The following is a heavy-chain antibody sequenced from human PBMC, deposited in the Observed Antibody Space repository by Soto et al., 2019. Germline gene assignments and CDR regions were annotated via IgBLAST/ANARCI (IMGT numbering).Heavy chain of an antibody. CDR1: GGSISSGGYY. CDR3: ARAMWLRNDAFDI. V-gene: IGHV4-31*03. J-gene: IGHJ3*02. Sequence: QVQLQESGPGLVKPSQTLSLTCTVSGGSISSGGYYWSWIRQHPGKGLEGIGYIYYSGSNYYHPSHKRRVTISVDTSKNQFSLKLSSVTAADTAVYYCARAMWLRNDAFDIWGQGTMVTVSS. D-gene: IGHD5-12*01. CDR2: IYYSGSN.